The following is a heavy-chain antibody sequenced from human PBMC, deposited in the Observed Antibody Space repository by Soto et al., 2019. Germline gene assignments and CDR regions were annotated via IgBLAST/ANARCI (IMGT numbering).Heavy chain of an antibody. J-gene: IGHJ4*02. V-gene: IGHV4-30-4*08. Sequence: PSETLSLTCTVSGDTISTGGYTWAWIRQPPGKGLEWIGYIYYSGSTYYNPSLKSRVTISVDTSKNQFSLKLSSVTAADTAVYYCARAFDILTRYYFDYWGQGTLVTVSS. D-gene: IGHD3-9*01. CDR2: IYYSGST. CDR3: ARAFDILTRYYFDY. CDR1: GDTISTGGYT.